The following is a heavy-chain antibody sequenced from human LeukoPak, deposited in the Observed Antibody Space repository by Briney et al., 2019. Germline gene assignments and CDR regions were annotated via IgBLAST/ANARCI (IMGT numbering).Heavy chain of an antibody. CDR1: GFTFDDYG. J-gene: IGHJ4*02. CDR3: ARKWGSPDY. V-gene: IGHV3-20*04. CDR2: INSNGGST. D-gene: IGHD3-16*01. Sequence: GGSLRLSCSASGFTFDDYGMSWVRQYPGKGLEWVSGINSNGGSTGYADSVKGRFTISRDNAKKSLYLQMNSLRAEDTAVYYCARKWGSPDYWGQGTLVTVSS.